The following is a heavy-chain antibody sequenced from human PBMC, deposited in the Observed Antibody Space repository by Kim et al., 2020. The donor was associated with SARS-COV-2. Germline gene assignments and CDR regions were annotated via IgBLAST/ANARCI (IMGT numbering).Heavy chain of an antibody. Sequence: GGSLRLSCVASGFTFSNYCMHWVRQAPGKGLEWMSVISKDGDNKFDTYAMNRRFTISSDSTKNPFFLQINIRGADATALYYSTKSRRGVGSGECHWGQG. V-gene: IGHV3-30*18. CDR2: ISKDGDNK. CDR3: TKSRRGVGSGECH. D-gene: IGHD3-10*01. CDR1: GFTFSNYC. J-gene: IGHJ4*02.